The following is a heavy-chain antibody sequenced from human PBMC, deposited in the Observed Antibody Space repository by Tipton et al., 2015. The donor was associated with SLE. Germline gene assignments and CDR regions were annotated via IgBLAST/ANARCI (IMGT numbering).Heavy chain of an antibody. V-gene: IGHV4-61*09. Sequence: TLSLTCTVSGGSISSAGYYWTWIRQPAGKGLEWIGHIYNSGSTNYNPSLKSRVTISIDTSRNQFSLRLSSATAADTAVYYCARWIGDFWGQGTLVTVSS. CDR3: ARWIGDF. D-gene: IGHD3-10*01. CDR2: IYNSGST. CDR1: GGSISSAGYY. J-gene: IGHJ4*02.